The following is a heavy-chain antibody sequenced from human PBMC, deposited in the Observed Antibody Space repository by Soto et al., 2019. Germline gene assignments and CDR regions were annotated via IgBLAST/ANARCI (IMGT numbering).Heavy chain of an antibody. CDR1: GGSISSGDYY. CDR2: IYYSGST. CDR3: ARAPYYYGAFDI. J-gene: IGHJ3*02. V-gene: IGHV4-30-4*01. D-gene: IGHD3-10*01. Sequence: ASETLSLTCTVSGGSISSGDYYWSWIRQPPGKGLEWIGYIYYSGSTYYNPSLKSRVTISVDTSKNQFSLKLSSVTAADTAVYYCARAPYYYGAFDIWGQGTMVTVSS.